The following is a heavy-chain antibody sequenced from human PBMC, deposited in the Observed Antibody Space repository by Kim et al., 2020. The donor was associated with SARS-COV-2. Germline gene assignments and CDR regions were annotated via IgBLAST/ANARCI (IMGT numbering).Heavy chain of an antibody. CDR3: ARAWPFGITMIVVVPGGLDY. V-gene: IGHV3-11*01. D-gene: IGHD3-22*01. J-gene: IGHJ4*02. Sequence: RFTISRDNAKNSLYLQMNSLRAEDTAVYYCARAWPFGITMIVVVPGGLDYWGQGTLVTVSS.